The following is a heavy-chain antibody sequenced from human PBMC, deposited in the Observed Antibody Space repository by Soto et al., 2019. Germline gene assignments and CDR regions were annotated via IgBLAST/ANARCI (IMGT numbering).Heavy chain of an antibody. CDR2: INGDGSGT. CDR1: GFTFSGSW. J-gene: IGHJ4*02. D-gene: IGHD3-10*01. CDR3: PRGIFGSGTANDY. Sequence: EVQLVESGGGLVQPGGSLRLSCAASGFTFSGSWMHWVRQAPGKGLVWVSRINGDGSGTSYADFVKGRFTISRDDAKNTLFLKMNGLRAEDTAVYYCPRGIFGSGTANDYWGQGPLVTVSS. V-gene: IGHV3-74*01.